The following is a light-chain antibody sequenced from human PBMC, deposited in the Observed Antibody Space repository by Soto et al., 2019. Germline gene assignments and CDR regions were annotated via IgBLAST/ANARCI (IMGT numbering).Light chain of an antibody. CDR1: NSDVGGYNY. CDR3: NSYTSTNSL. V-gene: IGLV2-14*01. J-gene: IGLJ2*01. Sequence: QTASVSGSPGQSITISCTGTNSDVGGYNYVSWYQQHPGKAPKLMIYDVTNRPSGVSNRFSGSKSGNTASLTISGLQAGDEAYYYCNSYTSTNSLFGGGTKLTVL. CDR2: DVT.